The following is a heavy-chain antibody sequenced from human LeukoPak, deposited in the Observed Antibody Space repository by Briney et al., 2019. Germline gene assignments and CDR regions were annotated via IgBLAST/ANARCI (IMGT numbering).Heavy chain of an antibody. CDR3: AKDRHNYYYYGMDV. CDR1: GFTFDDYA. CDR2: ISWNSGGI. J-gene: IGHJ6*02. Sequence: GGSVRLSCAASGFTFDDYAMHWVRQAPGKGLEWVSGISWNSGGIDYADSVKGRFTISRDNAKNSLYLQMNSLRPEDTALYYCAKDRHNYYYYGMDVWGQGTTVTVSS. V-gene: IGHV3-9*01.